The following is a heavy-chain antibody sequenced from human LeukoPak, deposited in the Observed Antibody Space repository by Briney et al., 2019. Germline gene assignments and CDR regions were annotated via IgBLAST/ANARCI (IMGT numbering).Heavy chain of an antibody. V-gene: IGHV1-46*01. J-gene: IGHJ4*02. CDR3: ARARLGSSASADC. CDR2: INPSGGSA. Sequence: GASVKVSCKASGYTFTSYHMHWVRQAPGQGLGWMGIINPSGGSATYAQKFQGRVTMTRDTSTSTVYMELSSLRSEDTAVYYCARARLGSSASADCWGQGTLVTVSS. CDR1: GYTFTSYH. D-gene: IGHD6-19*01.